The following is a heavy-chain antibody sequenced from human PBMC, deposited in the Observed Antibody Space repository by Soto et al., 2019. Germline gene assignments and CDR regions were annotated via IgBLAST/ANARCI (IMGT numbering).Heavy chain of an antibody. CDR2: VYDNGKT. J-gene: IGHJ5*02. Sequence: SETLSLTCTVSGDSVSGYYWSWMRQTPGKGLEWIGYVYDNGKTAYNPSLKSRVSMSIDTSKSQISLKVYSVTAADTAVYYCARECRYCSSTSCYNWFDPWGQGTLVTVSS. CDR3: ARECRYCSSTSCYNWFDP. V-gene: IGHV4-59*02. D-gene: IGHD2-2*01. CDR1: GDSVSGYY.